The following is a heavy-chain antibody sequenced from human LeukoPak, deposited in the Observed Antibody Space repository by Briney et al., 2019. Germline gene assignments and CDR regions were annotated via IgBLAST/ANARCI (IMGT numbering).Heavy chain of an antibody. Sequence: PSETLSLTCTVSGGFISSYYWSWIRQPPGKGLEWIRYIYHSGSTNYNPSLKSRVTISVDTSKNQFSLKLSSVTAADTAVYYCARRLMGYDAFEIWGQGTMVTVSS. V-gene: IGHV4-59*08. CDR2: IYHSGST. D-gene: IGHD3-22*01. CDR1: GGFISSYY. CDR3: ARRLMGYDAFEI. J-gene: IGHJ3*02.